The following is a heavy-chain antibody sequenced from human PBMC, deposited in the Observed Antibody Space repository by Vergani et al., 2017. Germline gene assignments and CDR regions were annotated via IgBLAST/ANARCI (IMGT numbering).Heavy chain of an antibody. CDR1: GGSISSYY. CDR2: IYYSGST. V-gene: IGHV4-59*01. J-gene: IGHJ6*03. CDR3: ARAGRGLYLTDV. Sequence: VQLQESGPGLVKPSETLSLTCTVSGGSISSYYCSWLRQPPGKGLEWIGYIYYSGSTNYNPSLKSRVTISVDTSKNQFSLKLSSVPAADTAVYYCARAGRGLYLTDVWGKXP. D-gene: IGHD2-8*01.